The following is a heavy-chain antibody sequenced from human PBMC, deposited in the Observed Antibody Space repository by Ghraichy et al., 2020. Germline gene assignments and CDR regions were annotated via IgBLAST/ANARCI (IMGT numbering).Heavy chain of an antibody. V-gene: IGHV3-9*01. Sequence: GGSLRLSCSASGFTFDDYAMHWVRPAPGKGLEWVSGISWDSSSIDYADSVKGRFTISRDNAKNSLYLQMNGLRAEDTAMYYCTQTGPLSGDRHNRYYGLDVWGQGTTVTVSS. CDR2: ISWDSSSI. CDR3: TQTGPLSGDRHNRYYGLDV. CDR1: GFTFDDYA. J-gene: IGHJ6*02. D-gene: IGHD5-24*01.